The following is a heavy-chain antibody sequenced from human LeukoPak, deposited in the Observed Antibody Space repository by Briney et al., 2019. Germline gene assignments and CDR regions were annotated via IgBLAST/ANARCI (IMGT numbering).Heavy chain of an antibody. J-gene: IGHJ6*02. V-gene: IGHV4-4*02. CDR2: IYHSGST. Sequence: PSETLSLTCAVSGGSISSSNWWSWVRQPPGKGLGWIGEIYHSGSTNYNPSLKSRVTISVDISENQFSLKLTSVTAADTAVYYCARQLFGGSGSYWHYGMDVWGQGTTVTVSS. CDR3: ARQLFGGSGSYWHYGMDV. CDR1: GGSISSSNW. D-gene: IGHD3-10*01.